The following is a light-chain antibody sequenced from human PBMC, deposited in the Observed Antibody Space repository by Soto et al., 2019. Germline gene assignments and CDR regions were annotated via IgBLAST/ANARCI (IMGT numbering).Light chain of an antibody. CDR2: DVS. CDR1: SSDIVGYNY. V-gene: IGLV2-14*03. CDR3: SPYTSSSSVI. J-gene: IGLJ2*01. Sequence: QSALTQPASVSGSPGQSITISCTGTSSDIVGYNYVSWYQLHPGKPPKLRIYDVSIRPSGVSNRFSGSKAGSTASLTISGLQAEDETDYYCSPYTSSSSVIFGGGTKLTVL.